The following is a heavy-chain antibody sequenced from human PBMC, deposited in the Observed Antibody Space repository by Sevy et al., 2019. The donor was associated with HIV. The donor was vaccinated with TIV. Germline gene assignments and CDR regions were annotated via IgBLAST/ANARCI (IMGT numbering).Heavy chain of an antibody. J-gene: IGHJ5*02. CDR2: INTANGNT. V-gene: IGHV1-3*04. CDR3: ARDPGGLPAAMMGWFDP. CDR1: GYTFSYYA. D-gene: IGHD2-2*01. Sequence: ASVKVSCKASGYTFSYYAVHWVRQAPGQMLEWIGWINTANGNTKYSQKFQGRLTITRDTSASIVYMQLSSLRSEDTAVYYCARDPGGLPAAMMGWFDPWGQGTLVTVSS.